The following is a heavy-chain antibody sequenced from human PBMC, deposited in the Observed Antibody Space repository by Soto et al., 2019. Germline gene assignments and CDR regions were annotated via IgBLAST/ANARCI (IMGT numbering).Heavy chain of an antibody. J-gene: IGHJ6*02. V-gene: IGHV3-66*01. CDR3: AKGLDIVLVPGAIGPYYYYGVDV. CDR1: GFTVSSNY. D-gene: IGHD2-2*03. CDR2: IYSGGST. Sequence: PGGSLRLSCAASGFTVSSNYMSWVRQAPGKGLEWVSVIYSGGSTYYADSVKGRFTISRDNSKNTLYLQMKSLRPEDTAVYNCAKGLDIVLVPGAIGPYYYYGVDVWGQGTTVTVSS.